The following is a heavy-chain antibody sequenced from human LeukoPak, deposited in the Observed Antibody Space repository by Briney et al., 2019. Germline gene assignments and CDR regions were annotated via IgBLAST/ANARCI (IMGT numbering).Heavy chain of an antibody. J-gene: IGHJ6*02. CDR1: GYTFTSYG. V-gene: IGHV1-18*01. CDR3: ARVVRNLPGDSSSKTWPPPYGMDV. D-gene: IGHD6-13*01. CDR2: ISAYNGNT. Sequence: RASVKVSCKASGYTFTSYGISWVRQAPGQGLEWMGWISAYNGNTNYAQKLQGRVTMTTDTSTSTAYMELRSLRSDDTAVYYCARVVRNLPGDSSSKTWPPPYGMDVWGQGTTVTVSS.